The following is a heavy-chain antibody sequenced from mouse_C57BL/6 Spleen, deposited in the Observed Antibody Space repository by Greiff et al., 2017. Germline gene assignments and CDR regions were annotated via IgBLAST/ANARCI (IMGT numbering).Heavy chain of an antibody. Sequence: EVKLVESGGGLVKPGGSLKLSCAASGFTFSSYAMSWVRQTPDKRLEWVATISDGGSYTYYPDNVKGRFTISRDNAKNNLYRQMSHLKSEDTAMYYCARLYYSPYYYAMDYWGQGTSVTVSS. D-gene: IGHD2-12*01. V-gene: IGHV5-4*03. CDR3: ARLYYSPYYYAMDY. J-gene: IGHJ4*01. CDR2: ISDGGSYT. CDR1: GFTFSSYA.